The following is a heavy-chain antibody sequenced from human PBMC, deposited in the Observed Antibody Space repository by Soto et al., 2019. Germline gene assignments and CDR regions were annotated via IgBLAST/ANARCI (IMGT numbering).Heavy chain of an antibody. D-gene: IGHD3-10*01. V-gene: IGHV1-3*01. CDR2: INAGNGNT. J-gene: IGHJ6*02. Sequence: ASVKVSCKASGYTFTSYAMHWVRQAPGQRLEWMGWINAGNGNTKYSQKFQGRVTITRDTSASTAYMELSSLRSEDTAVYYCAREAYYYGSGFYYYYGMDVWRQATTVTVSS. CDR1: GYTFTSYA. CDR3: AREAYYYGSGFYYYYGMDV.